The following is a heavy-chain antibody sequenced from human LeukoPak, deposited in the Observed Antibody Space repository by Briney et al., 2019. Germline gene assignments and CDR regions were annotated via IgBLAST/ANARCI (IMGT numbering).Heavy chain of an antibody. CDR3: AKLGELTLVYFDY. D-gene: IGHD3-10*01. V-gene: IGHV3-23*01. CDR2: ISGSGGST. CDR1: GFTFSSYG. Sequence: GGSLRLSCAASGFTFSSYGMSWVRQAPGKGLEWVSAISGSGGSTYYADSVKGRFTISRDNSKNTLYLQMNSLRAEDTAVYYCAKLGELTLVYFDYWGQGTLVTVSS. J-gene: IGHJ4*02.